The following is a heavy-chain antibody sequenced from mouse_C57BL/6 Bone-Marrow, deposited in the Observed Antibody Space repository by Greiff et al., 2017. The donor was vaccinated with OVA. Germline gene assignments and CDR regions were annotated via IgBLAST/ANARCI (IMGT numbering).Heavy chain of an antibody. CDR2: ISSGSSTI. J-gene: IGHJ2*01. V-gene: IGHV5-17*01. CDR3: AGNYGSRGGDFDY. CDR1: GFTFSDYG. Sequence: EVMLVESGGGLVKPGGSLKLSCAASGFTFSDYGMHWVRQAPEKGLEWVAYISSGSSTIYYADTVKGRFTISRDKANNTLFLQMTSLTSADTAMYYCAGNYGSRGGDFDYWGPGTTLTVSS. D-gene: IGHD1-1*01.